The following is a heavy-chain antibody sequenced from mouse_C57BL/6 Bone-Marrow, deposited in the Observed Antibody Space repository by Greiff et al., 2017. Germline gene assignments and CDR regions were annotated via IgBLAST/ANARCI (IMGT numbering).Heavy chain of an antibody. V-gene: IGHV1-81*01. CDR2: IYPRSGNT. CDR3: TREKQNYYGRSYFDY. CDR1: GYTFTSYG. J-gene: IGHJ2*01. Sequence: QVQLQQSGAELARPGASVKLSCKASGYTFTSYGISWVKQRTGQGLEWIGEIYPRSGNTYYNEKFKGKATLTADKSSSTAYMELRSLTSEDAAVYFCTREKQNYYGRSYFDYWGQGTTLTVSS. D-gene: IGHD1-1*01.